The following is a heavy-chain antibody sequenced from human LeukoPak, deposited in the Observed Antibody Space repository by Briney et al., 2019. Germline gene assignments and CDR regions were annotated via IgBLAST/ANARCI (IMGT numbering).Heavy chain of an antibody. CDR2: ISSSSSYI. V-gene: IGHV3-21*01. J-gene: IGHJ4*02. D-gene: IGHD4-17*01. Sequence: PGGSLRLSCAASGFTFSSYSMNWVRQAPGKGLEWVSSISSSSSYIYYADSVKGRFTISRDNAKNSLYLQMNSLRAEDTAVYYCARDTPSDYVPSGFDYWGQGTLVTVSS. CDR3: ARDTPSDYVPSGFDY. CDR1: GFTFSSYS.